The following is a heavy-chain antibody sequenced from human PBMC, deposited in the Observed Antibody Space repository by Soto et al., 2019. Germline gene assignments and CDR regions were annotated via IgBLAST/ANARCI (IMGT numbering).Heavy chain of an antibody. CDR3: GRRRGVTTTGDDY. Sequence: QLQLQESGSGLVKPSQTLSLTCAVSGGSINTATHSWSWIRQPPGKGLEWIGYIYHSGSTYYNPSAESMMTITIPQGFLPFSLGLSSVTRADTAVQYSGRRRGVTTTGDDYWGQGILVNVSS. CDR2: IYHSGST. V-gene: IGHV4-30-2*01. D-gene: IGHD4-4*01. CDR1: GGSINTATHS. J-gene: IGHJ4*02.